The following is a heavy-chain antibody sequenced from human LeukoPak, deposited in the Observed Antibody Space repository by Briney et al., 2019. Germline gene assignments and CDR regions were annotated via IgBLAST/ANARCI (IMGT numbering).Heavy chain of an antibody. J-gene: IGHJ4*02. D-gene: IGHD2-2*01. V-gene: IGHV3-21*04. Sequence: GGSLRLSCAASGFTFDSYGMNWVRQAPGKGLEWISSISSSSTYIYYADSVKGRFTISRDNSKNTLYLQMNSLRAEDTAVYYCARVVVPAAYDYWGQGTLVTVSS. CDR2: ISSSSTYI. CDR3: ARVVVPAAYDY. CDR1: GFTFDSYG.